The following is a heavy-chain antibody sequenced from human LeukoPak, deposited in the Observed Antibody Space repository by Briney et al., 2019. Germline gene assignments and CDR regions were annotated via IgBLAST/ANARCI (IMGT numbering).Heavy chain of an antibody. V-gene: IGHV3-48*03. D-gene: IGHD6-13*01. CDR2: ISSSGSSR. CDR1: GFTFSSYE. CDR3: AREKGAAAGYFDY. J-gene: IGHJ4*02. Sequence: GGSLRLSCAASGFTFSSYEMNWVRQAPGKGLGWVSSISSSGSSRYYADSVKGRFTISRDNAKNSLSLQMNSLRAEDTALYYCAREKGAAAGYFDYWGQGTLVTVSS.